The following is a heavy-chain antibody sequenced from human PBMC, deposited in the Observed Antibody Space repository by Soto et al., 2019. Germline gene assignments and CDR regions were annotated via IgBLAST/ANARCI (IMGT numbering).Heavy chain of an antibody. V-gene: IGHV3-30*18. D-gene: IGHD2-15*01. CDR3: AKDLSGARWYYDALDV. J-gene: IGHJ6*02. Sequence: LRLSCEVSGFTFSTHGMHWVRQAPGKGLEWVAGTSYDGTNKYYARSVQGRFTISRENSMKTLYLQMNSLRTEDTAVYYCAKDLSGARWYYDALDVWGQGTTVTVSS. CDR2: TSYDGTNK. CDR1: GFTFSTHG.